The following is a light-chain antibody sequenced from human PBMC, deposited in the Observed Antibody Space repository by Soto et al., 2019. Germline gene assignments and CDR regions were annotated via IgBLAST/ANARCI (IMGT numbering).Light chain of an antibody. CDR2: DAS. J-gene: IGKJ1*01. Sequence: DIQMTQSPSTLSASVGDRITITCRASQSVSAWVAWYQQKPGKAPKVVIYDASSLESGVHSRFAGSRSGTEFTLTINSLQPDDSATYYCQQYNNFPGTFGQGTTVEIK. V-gene: IGKV1-5*01. CDR3: QQYNNFPGT. CDR1: QSVSAW.